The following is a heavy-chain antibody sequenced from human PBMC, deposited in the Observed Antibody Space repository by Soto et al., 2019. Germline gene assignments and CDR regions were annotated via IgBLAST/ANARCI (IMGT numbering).Heavy chain of an antibody. CDR2: ISGSGGST. D-gene: IGHD3-3*02. V-gene: IGHV3-23*01. CDR3: AKTSHTFWDDWFDP. Sequence: GGSLRLSCAASGFTFSSYTMIWLRHTPGKGLEWVSAISGSGGSTYYADAVKGRFTISRDNSKNTLYLQMNSLRAEDTAVYYCAKTSHTFWDDWFDPWGQGTLVTVSS. J-gene: IGHJ5*02. CDR1: GFTFSSYT.